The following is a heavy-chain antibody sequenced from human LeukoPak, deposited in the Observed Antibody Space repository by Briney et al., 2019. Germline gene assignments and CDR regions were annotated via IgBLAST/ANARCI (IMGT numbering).Heavy chain of an antibody. CDR1: GFTFSSYA. V-gene: IGHV3-30-3*01. CDR3: ARGDRPRHDYSNYVRGQVGGYMDV. J-gene: IGHJ6*03. Sequence: GGSLRLSYAASGFTFSSYAMHWVRQAPGKGLEWVAVISYDGSNKYYADSVKGRFTISRDNSKNTLYLQMNSLRAEDTAVYYCARGDRPRHDYSNYVRGQVGGYMDVWGKGTTVTVSS. CDR2: ISYDGSNK. D-gene: IGHD4-11*01.